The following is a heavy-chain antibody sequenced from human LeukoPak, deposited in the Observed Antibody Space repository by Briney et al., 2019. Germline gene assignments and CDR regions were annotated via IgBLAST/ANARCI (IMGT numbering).Heavy chain of an antibody. CDR3: TTEYYASGALTPIDY. Sequence: GGSLRLSCTASGFTFSNAWMSWVRQAPGKWLEWVGRIKSRADGGTTDYAAPVKGRFTISRDDSKNTLYLQMNSLKTEDTAVYYGTTEYYASGALTPIDYWGQGTLVTVSS. V-gene: IGHV3-15*01. D-gene: IGHD2/OR15-2a*01. J-gene: IGHJ4*02. CDR1: GFTFSNAW. CDR2: IKSRADGGTT.